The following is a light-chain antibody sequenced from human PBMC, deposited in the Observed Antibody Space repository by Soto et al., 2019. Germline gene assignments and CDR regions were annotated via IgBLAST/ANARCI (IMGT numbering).Light chain of an antibody. CDR3: QQYGSSGT. Sequence: EIVLTHSPGTPSLSPVERATLSFRSSQSVSNNYLAWYQQKPGQAPRLLIYGASNRATGIPDRFSGSGSGTDFTLTISRLEPEDFAVYYCQQYGSSGTFGQGTKVDIK. CDR1: QSVSNNY. V-gene: IGKV3-20*01. J-gene: IGKJ1*01. CDR2: GAS.